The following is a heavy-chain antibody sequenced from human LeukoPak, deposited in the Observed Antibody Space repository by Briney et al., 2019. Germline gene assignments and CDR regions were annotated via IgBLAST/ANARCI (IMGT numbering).Heavy chain of an antibody. V-gene: IGHV1-69*13. CDR2: IIPIFGTA. Sequence: RASVKVSCKASGGTFSSYAISWVRQAPGQGLEWMGGIIPIFGTANYAQKFQGRVTITADESTSTAYMELSSLRSEDTAVYYCAGCPYGSGSYPTHFDYWGQGTLVTVSS. CDR3: AGCPYGSGSYPTHFDY. J-gene: IGHJ4*02. D-gene: IGHD3-10*01. CDR1: GGTFSSYA.